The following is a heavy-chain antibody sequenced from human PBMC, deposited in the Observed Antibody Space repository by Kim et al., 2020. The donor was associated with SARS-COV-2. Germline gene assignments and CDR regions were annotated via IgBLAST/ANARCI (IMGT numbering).Heavy chain of an antibody. J-gene: IGHJ4*02. Sequence: SETLSLTCAVSGGSISSSNWWSWVRQPPGKGLEWIGEIYHSGSTNYNPSLKSRVTISVDKSKNQFSLKLSSVTAADTAVYYCARAVPLERPAWFDYWGQGTLVTVSS. CDR2: IYHSGST. V-gene: IGHV4-4*02. CDR3: ARAVPLERPAWFDY. CDR1: GGSISSSNW. D-gene: IGHD1-1*01.